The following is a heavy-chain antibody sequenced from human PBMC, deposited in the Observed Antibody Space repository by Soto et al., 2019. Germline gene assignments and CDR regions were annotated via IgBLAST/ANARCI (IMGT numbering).Heavy chain of an antibody. Sequence: QLQLQESGPGLVKPSETLSLTCTVSGGSISSSSYYWGWIRQPPGKGLEWIGGIYYSGSTYYNPSLKSRVTISVDTSKNQFSLKLSSVTAADTAVYYCARNGYCSSTSCSDYWGQGTLVTVSS. CDR1: GGSISSSSYY. CDR2: IYYSGST. D-gene: IGHD2-2*01. V-gene: IGHV4-39*01. CDR3: ARNGYCSSTSCSDY. J-gene: IGHJ4*02.